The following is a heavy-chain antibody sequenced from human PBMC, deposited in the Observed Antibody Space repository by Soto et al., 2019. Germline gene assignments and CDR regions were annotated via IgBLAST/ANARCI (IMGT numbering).Heavy chain of an antibody. CDR1: GGTFSSYT. Sequence: QVLLVQSGAEVKKPGSSVKVSCTASGGTFSSYTISWVRQAPGQGPEWMGRFIPMVAMSDYARRSQGRVTITADTSTSTVYMQLHSLRSEDTAVYYCATNYGSGSTHFDHWGQGTLVTVSS. D-gene: IGHD3-10*01. CDR2: FIPMVAMS. CDR3: ATNYGSGSTHFDH. J-gene: IGHJ4*02. V-gene: IGHV1-69*02.